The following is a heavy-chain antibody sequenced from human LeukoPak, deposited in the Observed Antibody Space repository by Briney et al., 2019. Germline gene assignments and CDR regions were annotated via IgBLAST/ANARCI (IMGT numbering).Heavy chain of an antibody. V-gene: IGHV4-61*02. D-gene: IGHD6-19*01. CDR1: GGSLSRGNYY. CDR2: IYSSGRT. J-gene: IGHJ4*02. CDR3: ARDIHTSDWTKFDY. Sequence: SETLSLTCNVSGGSLSRGNYYWTWIRQPAGKGLEWIGRIYSSGRTNYNPSLKSRVTISVDTSKNQFSLNLSSVTAADTAVYYCARDIHTSDWTKFDYWGQGTSVTVSS.